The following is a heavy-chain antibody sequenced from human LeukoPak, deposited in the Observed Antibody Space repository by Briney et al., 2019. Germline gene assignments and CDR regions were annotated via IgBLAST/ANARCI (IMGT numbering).Heavy chain of an antibody. J-gene: IGHJ4*02. CDR3: ARGLGDYHTNWFPVSGY. CDR1: GGTFSSYA. CDR2: MNPNSGNT. D-gene: IGHD1-1*01. V-gene: IGHV1-8*02. Sequence: GASVKVSCKASGGTFSSYAINWVRQATGQGLEWMGWMNPNSGNTGYAQKFQGRVTMTRDTSITTAYMELSSLTSEDTAIYYCARGLGDYHTNWFPVSGYWGQGTLVTVSS.